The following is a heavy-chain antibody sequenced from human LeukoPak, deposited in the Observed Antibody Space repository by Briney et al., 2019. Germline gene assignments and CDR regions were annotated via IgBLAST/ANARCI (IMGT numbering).Heavy chain of an antibody. CDR3: VAGDTGGSGSEGPVSYYYYGMDV. CDR2: IVVGSGNT. Sequence: SVKVSCKASGFTFTSSAMQWVRQARGQRFEWIGWIVVGSGNTNYAQKFQERVTITRDMSTSTAYMELSSLRSEDTAVYCCVAGDTGGSGSEGPVSYYYYGMDVWGQGTTVTVSS. D-gene: IGHD3-10*01. V-gene: IGHV1-58*02. CDR1: GFTFTSSA. J-gene: IGHJ6*02.